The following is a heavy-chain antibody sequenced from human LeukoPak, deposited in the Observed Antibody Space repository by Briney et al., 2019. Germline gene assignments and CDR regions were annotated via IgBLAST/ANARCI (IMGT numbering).Heavy chain of an antibody. CDR2: IYYTGST. J-gene: IGHJ4*02. V-gene: IGHV4-59*08. Sequence: SETLSLTCTVSGGSINNYYWGWIRQPPGKGLECIGYIYYTGSTNYNPSLKSRVTISLDTSKDQISLKLTSVSAADTAVYYCARYGFTMARGGKYYFDYWGQGALVTVPS. D-gene: IGHD3-10*01. CDR1: GGSINNYY. CDR3: ARYGFTMARGGKYYFDY.